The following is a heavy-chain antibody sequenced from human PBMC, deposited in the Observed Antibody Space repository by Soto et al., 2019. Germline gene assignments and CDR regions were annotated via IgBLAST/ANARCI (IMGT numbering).Heavy chain of an antibody. D-gene: IGHD1-26*01. CDR3: ARIEKWYYNYYGLDV. J-gene: IGHJ6*02. CDR2: IDPGDSST. CDR1: GYSFTTYW. Sequence: PXDSLKLSCQGSGYSFTTYWISLVRQMPGKGLEWMGRIDPGDSSTNYSPSFRGHITISVDRSINTAHLQFSSLKAADTAVYYCARIEKWYYNYYGLDVWGQGTMVTVSS. V-gene: IGHV5-10-1*01.